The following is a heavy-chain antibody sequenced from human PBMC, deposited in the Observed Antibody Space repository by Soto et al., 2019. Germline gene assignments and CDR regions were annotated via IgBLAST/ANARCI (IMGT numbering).Heavy chain of an antibody. CDR1: GGSISSSSYY. CDR2: IYYSGST. CDR3: ARQGITMVRGNFDY. J-gene: IGHJ4*02. V-gene: IGHV4-39*01. D-gene: IGHD3-10*01. Sequence: SETLSLTCTVSGGSISSSSYYWGWIRQPPGKGLEWIGSIYYSGSTYYNPSLKSRVTISVDTSKNQFSLKLSSVTAADTAVYYCARQGITMVRGNFDYWGQGTLVTVSS.